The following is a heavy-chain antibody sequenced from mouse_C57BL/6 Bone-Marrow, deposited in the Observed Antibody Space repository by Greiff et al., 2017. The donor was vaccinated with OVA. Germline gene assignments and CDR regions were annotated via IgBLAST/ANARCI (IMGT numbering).Heavy chain of an antibody. CDR2: IYPRSGNT. CDR1: GYTFTSYG. Sequence: VQLQQSGAELARPGASVKLSCKASGYTFTSYGISWVKQRTGQGLEWIGEIYPRSGNTYYNEKFKGKATLTADKSSSTAYMELRSLTSEDSAVYFCARFWDWFAYWGQGTLVTVSA. J-gene: IGHJ3*01. D-gene: IGHD4-1*01. CDR3: ARFWDWFAY. V-gene: IGHV1-81*01.